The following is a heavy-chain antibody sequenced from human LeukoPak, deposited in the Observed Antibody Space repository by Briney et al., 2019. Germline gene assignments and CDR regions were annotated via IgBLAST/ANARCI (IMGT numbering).Heavy chain of an antibody. Sequence: GASVKVSCKASGYTFTSYDINWVRQATGQGLEWMGWMNPNSGNTGYAQKFQGRVTMTRNTSISTAYMELSSLGSEDTAVYYCARVGTWIQLWTNYYYYYYMDVWGKGTTVTVSS. D-gene: IGHD5-18*01. CDR3: ARVGTWIQLWTNYYYYYYMDV. CDR1: GYTFTSYD. J-gene: IGHJ6*03. V-gene: IGHV1-8*01. CDR2: MNPNSGNT.